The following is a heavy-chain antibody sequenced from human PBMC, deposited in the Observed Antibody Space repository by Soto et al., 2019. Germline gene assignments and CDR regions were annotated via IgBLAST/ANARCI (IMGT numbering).Heavy chain of an antibody. CDR2: IWYDGSNK. V-gene: IGHV3-33*01. CDR3: AREGVVPAATPNTHSYYFDY. J-gene: IGHJ4*02. Sequence: GGSLRLSCAASGFTFSSYGMHWVRQAPGKGLEWVAVIWYDGSNKYYADSVKGRFTISRDNSKNTLYLQMNSLRAEDTAVYYCAREGVVPAATPNTHSYYFDYWGQGT. D-gene: IGHD2-2*01. CDR1: GFTFSSYG.